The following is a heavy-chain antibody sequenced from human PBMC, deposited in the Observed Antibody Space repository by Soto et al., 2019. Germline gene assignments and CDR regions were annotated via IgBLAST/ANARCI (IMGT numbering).Heavy chain of an antibody. Sequence: PSETLSLTCTVSGGSISSYYWSWIRQPAGKGLEWIGRIYASGSTNYNPSLKSRGTMSVDTSKNQFSLKLSSVTAADTAVYYCAREGDKYYVFWSGYYYYYYGMDVWGQGTTVTVSS. D-gene: IGHD3-3*01. CDR1: GGSISSYY. CDR3: AREGDKYYVFWSGYYYYYYGMDV. J-gene: IGHJ6*02. CDR2: IYASGST. V-gene: IGHV4-4*07.